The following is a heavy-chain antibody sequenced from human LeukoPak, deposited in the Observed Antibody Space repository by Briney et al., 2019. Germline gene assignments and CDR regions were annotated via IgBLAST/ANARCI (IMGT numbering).Heavy chain of an antibody. CDR3: AREASVSSYYYYGMDV. V-gene: IGHV4-59*01. D-gene: IGHD3-16*01. Sequence: SETLSLTCAVYGGSFSGYYWSWIRQPPGKGLEWIGYIYYSGSTNYNPSLKSRVTISVDTSKNQFSLKLSSVTAADTAVYYCAREASVSSYYYYGMDVWGQGTTVTVSS. CDR2: IYYSGST. J-gene: IGHJ6*02. CDR1: GGSFSGYY.